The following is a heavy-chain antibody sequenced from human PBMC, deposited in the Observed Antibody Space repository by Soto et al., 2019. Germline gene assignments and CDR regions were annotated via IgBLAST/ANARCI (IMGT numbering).Heavy chain of an antibody. CDR2: INNGGDNI. CDR1: GFTFNNYA. CDR3: AKTFLARYCSSSICYDPADYFDY. D-gene: IGHD2-2*01. Sequence: EVQLLESGGGLLQPGGSLRLSCAASGFTFNNYAMSWVRQAPGKGLEWVSSINNGGDNIYYADSVKGRFTSSRDNSKITLYLQINSLRAEDTAVYYCAKTFLARYCSSSICYDPADYFDYWGQGTLVTVSS. J-gene: IGHJ4*02. V-gene: IGHV3-23*01.